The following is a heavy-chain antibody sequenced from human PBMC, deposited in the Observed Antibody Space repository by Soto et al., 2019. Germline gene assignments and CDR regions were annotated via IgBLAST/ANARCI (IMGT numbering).Heavy chain of an antibody. J-gene: IGHJ5*02. CDR3: AKGGPTFVNYFGP. D-gene: IGHD5-12*01. CDR2: ISNSGHSA. Sequence: GGPQRLCCTASGFKISNYYMNWVRKVPGKGLEWISVISNSGHSAYYADSVKGRFTISRDNSKNTLYLQIKSLRAEDTAAYYCAKGGPTFVNYFGPWGQGTLVTVSS. CDR1: GFKISNYY. V-gene: IGHV3-23*01.